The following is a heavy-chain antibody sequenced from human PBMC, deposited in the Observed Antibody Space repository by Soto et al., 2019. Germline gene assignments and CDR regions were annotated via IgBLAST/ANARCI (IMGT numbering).Heavy chain of an antibody. D-gene: IGHD2-2*01. V-gene: IGHV4-30-2*01. CDR1: GGSIVSGGCS. J-gene: IGHJ6*02. Sequence: SETLCVTYAVSGGSIVSGGCSRSCIRQPPGKGQERIGYIYHSGSTYYNPSLKSRVNISVDRSKNQFSLKLNSVTAADTAVYYFSRGCSSTSCYLGSMDVWGQGTTVTGSS. CDR3: SRGCSSTSCYLGSMDV. CDR2: IYHSGST.